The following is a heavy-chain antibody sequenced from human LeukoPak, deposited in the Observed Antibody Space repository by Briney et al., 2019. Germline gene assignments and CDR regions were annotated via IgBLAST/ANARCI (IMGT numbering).Heavy chain of an antibody. CDR1: GGSISGHY. CDR2: IYYSGST. Sequence: SETLSLTCSVSGGSISGHYWSWIRQPPGKGLEWIGYIYYSGSTNYNPSLKSRVTISVDTSKNRFSLKLRSVTAADTAVYYCARTTTVRGTYYMDVWGKGTTVTVSS. D-gene: IGHD3-10*01. J-gene: IGHJ6*03. CDR3: ARTTTVRGTYYMDV. V-gene: IGHV4-59*11.